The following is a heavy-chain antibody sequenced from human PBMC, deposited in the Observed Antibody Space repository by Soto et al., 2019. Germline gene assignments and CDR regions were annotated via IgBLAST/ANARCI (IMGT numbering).Heavy chain of an antibody. J-gene: IGHJ4*02. CDR1: GFTFSSYW. CDR3: ARGGGSGSYIDY. V-gene: IGHV3-74*01. D-gene: IGHD3-10*01. CDR2: INSDGSST. Sequence: PGGSLRLSCAASGFTFSSYWMHWVRQAPGKGLVWVSRINSDGSSTSYADSVKGRFTISRDNAKNTLYLQMNSLRAEDTAVYYCARGGGSGSYIDYWGQGTLVTVSS.